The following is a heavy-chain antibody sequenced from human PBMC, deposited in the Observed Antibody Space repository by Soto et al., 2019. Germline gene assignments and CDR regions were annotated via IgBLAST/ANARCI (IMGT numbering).Heavy chain of an antibody. CDR2: ISDDGNKQ. J-gene: IGHJ4*02. Sequence: PGGSLRLSCAASEFTFKYYGMHWVRQAPGKGLEWVAFISDDGNKQSYADSAKGRFTISRDNSKNTLFLQMNSLRAEDSAVYYCLRYYSYFDYWGQGTPVTVSS. D-gene: IGHD3-9*01. CDR1: EFTFKYYG. V-gene: IGHV3-30*03. CDR3: LRYYSYFDY.